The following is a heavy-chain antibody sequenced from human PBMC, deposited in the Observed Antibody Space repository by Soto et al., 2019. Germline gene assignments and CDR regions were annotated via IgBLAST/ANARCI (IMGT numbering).Heavy chain of an antibody. V-gene: IGHV3-21*01. CDR1: GFTFSSYS. D-gene: IGHD2-15*01. Sequence: GSLRLSCAASGFTFSSYSMNWVRQAPGKGLEWVSSISSSSYIYYADSVKGRFTISRDNAKNSLYLQMNSLRAEDTAVYYCARLGGYCNGGSCPYGMDVWGQGTTVTVSS. CDR3: ARLGGYCNGGSCPYGMDV. CDR2: ISSSSYI. J-gene: IGHJ6*02.